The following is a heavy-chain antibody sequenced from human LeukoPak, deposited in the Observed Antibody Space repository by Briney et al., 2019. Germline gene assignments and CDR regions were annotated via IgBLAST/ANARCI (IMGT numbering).Heavy chain of an antibody. V-gene: IGHV3-66*01. CDR1: GFTVSSNY. Sequence: GGSLRLSCAASGFTVSSNYMSWVRQAPGKGLEWVSVIYSGGSTYYADSVKGRFTISRDNSKNTLYLQMNSLRAEDTAVYYCARERSIAAAGVNWFDPWGQGTLVTVSS. J-gene: IGHJ5*02. D-gene: IGHD6-13*01. CDR2: IYSGGST. CDR3: ARERSIAAAGVNWFDP.